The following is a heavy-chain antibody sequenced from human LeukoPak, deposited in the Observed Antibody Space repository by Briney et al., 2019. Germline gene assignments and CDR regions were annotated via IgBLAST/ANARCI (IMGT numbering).Heavy chain of an antibody. Sequence: SGGSLRLSCTASGFTFSSYEMNWVRQAPGKGLEWVAVISYDGSNKYYADSVKGRFTISRDNSKNTLYLQMNSLRAEDTAVYYCAKDGGSSGYDPAGGYFDYWGQGTLVTVSS. CDR3: AKDGGSSGYDPAGGYFDY. V-gene: IGHV3-30*18. CDR2: ISYDGSNK. CDR1: GFTFSSYE. J-gene: IGHJ4*02. D-gene: IGHD5-12*01.